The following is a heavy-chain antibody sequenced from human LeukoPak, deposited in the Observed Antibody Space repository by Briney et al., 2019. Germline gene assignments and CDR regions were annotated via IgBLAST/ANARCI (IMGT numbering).Heavy chain of an antibody. Sequence: SVKVSCKASGGTFISYAISWVRQAPGQGLEWMGRIIPILGIANYAQKFQGRVTITADKSTSTAYMELSSLRSEDTAVYYCARGAPSYYGDYAASDYWGQGTLVTVSS. V-gene: IGHV1-69*04. D-gene: IGHD4-17*01. CDR2: IIPILGIA. CDR1: GGTFISYA. CDR3: ARGAPSYYGDYAASDY. J-gene: IGHJ4*02.